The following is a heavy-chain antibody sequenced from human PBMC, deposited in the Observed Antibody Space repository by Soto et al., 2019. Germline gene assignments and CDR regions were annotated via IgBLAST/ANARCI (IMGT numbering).Heavy chain of an antibody. V-gene: IGHV1-69*01. Sequence: PRASVKVSCKASGGTFSSYAISWVRQAPGQGLEWMGGIIPIFGTANYAQKFQGRVTITADESTSTAYMELSSLRSEDTAVYYCASGLDSNYAYYGMDVWGQGTTVTVSS. CDR1: GGTFSSYA. CDR2: IIPIFGTA. CDR3: ASGLDSNYAYYGMDV. J-gene: IGHJ6*02. D-gene: IGHD4-4*01.